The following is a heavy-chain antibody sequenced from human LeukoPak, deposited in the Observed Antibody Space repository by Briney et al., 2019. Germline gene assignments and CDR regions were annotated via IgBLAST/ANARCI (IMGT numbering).Heavy chain of an antibody. CDR1: GGSFSGYY. D-gene: IGHD5-18*01. CDR3: ARGAAMATLRYYYYMDV. CDR2: INHSGST. J-gene: IGHJ6*03. V-gene: IGHV4-34*01. Sequence: SETLSLTCAVYGGSFSGYYWSWLRQPPGKGLEWIGEINHSGSTNYNPSLKSRVTISVDTSKNQFSLKLSSVTAADTAVYYCARGAAMATLRYYYYMDVWGKGTTVTVSS.